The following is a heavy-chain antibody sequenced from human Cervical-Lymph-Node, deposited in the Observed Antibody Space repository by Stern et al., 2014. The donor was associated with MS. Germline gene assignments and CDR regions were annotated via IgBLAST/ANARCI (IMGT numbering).Heavy chain of an antibody. D-gene: IGHD5-24*01. CDR1: GGSISSAEYY. V-gene: IGHV4-30-4*01. Sequence: QLQLKESGPGLVKPSQTLSLNCAVTGGSISSAEYYWSWIRQSPGKGLEWIRCIHSSVTTYYNPSLKIRFTISFDTSKNQFSLKLRSVPAADTAVYYCSRDADGYSLVFGYLCRGTLVTVSS. J-gene: IGHJ4*02. CDR2: IHSSVTT. CDR3: SRDADGYSLVFGY.